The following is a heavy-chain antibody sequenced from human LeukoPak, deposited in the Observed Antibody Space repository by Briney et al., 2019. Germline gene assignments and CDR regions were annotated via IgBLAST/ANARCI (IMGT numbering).Heavy chain of an antibody. CDR1: GFTFSSNW. D-gene: IGHD3-3*02. CDR3: TRELAGERRFAY. Sequence: GGSLRLSCAASGFTFSSNWMHWVRQVPGKGLVWVSRINSDGNSTTYADSVKGRFTISRDNAKNTLYLQMNSLRAEDTAVYYCTRELAGERRFAYWGQGTVVTVSS. CDR2: INSDGNST. J-gene: IGHJ4*02. V-gene: IGHV3-74*01.